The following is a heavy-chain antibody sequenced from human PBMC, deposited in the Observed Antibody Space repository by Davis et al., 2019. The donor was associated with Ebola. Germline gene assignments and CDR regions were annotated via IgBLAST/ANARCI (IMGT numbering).Heavy chain of an antibody. V-gene: IGHV7-4-1*02. CDR3: ARDGEDGTGLSPFDY. J-gene: IGHJ4*02. CDR2: INTNTGNP. CDR1: GYISSTYA. D-gene: IGHD1-7*01. Sequence: ASVKVSCKASGYISSTYAVNWVRHAPGQGLEWMGWINTNTGNPTYAQGFTGRFVFSLDSSVSTIYLQISSLKAEDTAVYYCARDGEDGTGLSPFDYWGQGTLVTVSS.